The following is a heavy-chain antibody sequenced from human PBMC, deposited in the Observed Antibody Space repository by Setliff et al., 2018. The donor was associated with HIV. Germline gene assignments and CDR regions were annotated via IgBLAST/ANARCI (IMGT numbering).Heavy chain of an antibody. Sequence: ASVKVSCKASGYSFTSYGVSWVRQAPGQGLEWMGWIIPIFGPTNYAQKFQGRLTITADESTSTAYMELSSLRSEDTAVYYCVGLGYSFSYRWWFDPWGQGTLVTVSS. J-gene: IGHJ5*02. V-gene: IGHV1-69*13. D-gene: IGHD5-18*01. CDR2: IIPIFGPT. CDR1: GYSFTSYG. CDR3: VGLGYSFSYRWWFDP.